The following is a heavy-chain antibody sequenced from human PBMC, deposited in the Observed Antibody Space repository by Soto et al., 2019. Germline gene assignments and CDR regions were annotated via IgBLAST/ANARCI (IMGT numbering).Heavy chain of an antibody. V-gene: IGHV1-2*02. D-gene: IGHD3-22*01. CDR3: ARDQSYYDSSGYEPEPGASDAFDI. CDR2: INPNSGGT. J-gene: IGHJ3*02. Sequence: QVQLVQSGAEVKKPGASVKVSCKASGYTFTGYYMHWVRQAPGQGLEWMGWINPNSGGTNYAQKFQGRVTRTRETSISKAYMELSRLRSDDTAVYYCARDQSYYDSSGYEPEPGASDAFDIWGQGTMVTVSS. CDR1: GYTFTGYY.